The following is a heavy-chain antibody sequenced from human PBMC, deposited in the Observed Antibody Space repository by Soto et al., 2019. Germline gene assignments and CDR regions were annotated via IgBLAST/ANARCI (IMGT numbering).Heavy chain of an antibody. CDR1: GYTFTSYY. Sequence: ASVKVSCKASGYTFTSYYMHWVRQAPGQGLEWMGIINPSGGSTSYAQKFQGRVTMTRDTSTSTVYMELSSLRSEDTAVYYCARTLGTPSYYDFWSGYYGVQFDPWGQGTLVTVSS. D-gene: IGHD3-3*01. CDR2: INPSGGST. J-gene: IGHJ5*02. CDR3: ARTLGTPSYYDFWSGYYGVQFDP. V-gene: IGHV1-46*01.